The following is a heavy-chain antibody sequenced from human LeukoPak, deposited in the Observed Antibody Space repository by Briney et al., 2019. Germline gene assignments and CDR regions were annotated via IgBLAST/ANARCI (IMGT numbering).Heavy chain of an antibody. J-gene: IGHJ4*02. D-gene: IGHD1/OR15-1a*01. Sequence: SETLSLTCAVYGGSFSGYYWSWIRQPPGKGLEWIGEINHGGSTNYNPSLKSRVTISVDTSKNQFSLKLSSVTAADTAVYYCARGKDWNNSNWGQGTLVTVSS. V-gene: IGHV4-34*01. CDR1: GGSFSGYY. CDR2: INHGGST. CDR3: ARGKDWNNSN.